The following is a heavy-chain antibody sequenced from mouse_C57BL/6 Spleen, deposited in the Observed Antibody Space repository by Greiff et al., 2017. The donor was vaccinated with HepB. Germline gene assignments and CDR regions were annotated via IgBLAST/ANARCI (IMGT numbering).Heavy chain of an antibody. J-gene: IGHJ3*01. CDR1: GFSLTSYG. Sequence: VMLVESGPGLVAPSQSLSITCTVSGFSLTSYGVDWVRQPPGKGLEWLGVIWGGGSTNYNSALMSRLSISKDNSNSQVFLNMNRLQTDDTAMYYCATYDGYSGGFAYWGQGTLVTVSA. V-gene: IGHV2-9*01. CDR2: IWGGGST. D-gene: IGHD2-3*01. CDR3: ATYDGYSGGFAY.